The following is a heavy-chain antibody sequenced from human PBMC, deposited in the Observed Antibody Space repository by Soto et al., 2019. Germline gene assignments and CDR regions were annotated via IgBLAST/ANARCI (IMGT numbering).Heavy chain of an antibody. CDR1: GGSVNSGGYY. CDR3: AQGATTFTGDVVDY. Sequence: QVQLHESGPGLVKPSQTLSLTCTVSGGSVNSGGYYWTWIRQHPGKGLEWIGYIYYSGTAYYNPSLKRRVYISLDPSKIPFALKLSSVTAADTAVLYRAQGATTFTGDVVDYWGQGTLGTVSS. D-gene: IGHD4-17*01. CDR2: IYYSGTA. J-gene: IGHJ4*02. V-gene: IGHV4-31*03.